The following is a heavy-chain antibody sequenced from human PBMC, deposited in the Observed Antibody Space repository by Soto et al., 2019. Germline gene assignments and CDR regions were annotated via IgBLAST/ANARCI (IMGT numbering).Heavy chain of an antibody. CDR3: AKGYLSARSFDY. Sequence: GGSLRLSCAASGFTFSNYAMTWVRQTPGKGLEWVSEISGSGGTTYYADSVKGRFTISRDSSENTLYLQMNSLRAEDTAVYYCAKGYLSARSFDYWGQGTLVTVSS. V-gene: IGHV3-23*01. J-gene: IGHJ4*02. CDR1: GFTFSNYA. D-gene: IGHD6-6*01. CDR2: ISGSGGTT.